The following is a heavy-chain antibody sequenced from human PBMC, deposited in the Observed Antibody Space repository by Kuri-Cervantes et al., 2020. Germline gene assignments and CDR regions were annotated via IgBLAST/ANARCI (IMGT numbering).Heavy chain of an antibody. V-gene: IGHV1-2*02. D-gene: IGHD3-10*01. CDR1: GYTFTGYY. CDR3: ARPLRGDDYYGSGSYYTFFGEGGMDV. J-gene: IGHJ6*02. CDR2: INPNSGGT. Sequence: ASVKVSCKASGYTFTGYYMHWVRQAPGQGLEWMGWINPNSGGTNYAQKFQGRVTMTRDTSISTAYMELSRLRSDDTAVYYCARPLRGDDYYGSGSYYTFFGEGGMDVWGQGTTVTVSS.